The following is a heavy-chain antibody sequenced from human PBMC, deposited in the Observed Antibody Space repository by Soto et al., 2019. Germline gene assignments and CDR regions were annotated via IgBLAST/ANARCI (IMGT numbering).Heavy chain of an antibody. J-gene: IGHJ6*02. D-gene: IGHD2-8*01. CDR3: ARGHSTDCSNGVCSFFYNHEMDV. CDR1: GYSFTDYH. Sequence: ASVKVSCKASGYSFTDYHIHWVRQAPGQGLEWLGRINPKSGGTSTAQKFQGWVTMTRDRSISTVYMELTRLRSDDTAVYFCARGHSTDCSNGVCSFFYNHEMDVWGQGATVTVSS. CDR2: INPKSGGT. V-gene: IGHV1-2*04.